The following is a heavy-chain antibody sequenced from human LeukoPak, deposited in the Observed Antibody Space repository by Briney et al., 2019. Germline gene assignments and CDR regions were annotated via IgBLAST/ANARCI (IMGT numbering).Heavy chain of an antibody. CDR3: ARDGYCSSTSCYTTVFAFDI. CDR1: GFTFSSYS. CDR2: ISSSSSYI. D-gene: IGHD2-2*02. Sequence: GGSLRLSCAASGFTFSSYSMNWVRQAPGKGLEWVSSISSSSSYIYYADSVKGRFTISRDNAKNSLYLQMNSLRAEDTAVYYCARDGYCSSTSCYTTVFAFDIWGQGTMVTVSS. V-gene: IGHV3-21*01. J-gene: IGHJ3*02.